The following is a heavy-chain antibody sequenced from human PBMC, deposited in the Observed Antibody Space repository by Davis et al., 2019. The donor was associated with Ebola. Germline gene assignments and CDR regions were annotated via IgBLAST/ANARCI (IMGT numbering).Heavy chain of an antibody. Sequence: PGGSLRLSCTASGFTFSSFAMTWVRQAPGRGLEWVSTTNYYGEDYADSVKGRFTISRDDSKSALFLQMNNLRVEDTAVYFCAKESFWGGSYHDDAIDTWGQGTMVTVSS. J-gene: IGHJ3*02. CDR3: AKESFWGGSYHDDAIDT. D-gene: IGHD7-27*01. CDR1: GFTFSSFA. CDR2: TNYYGE. V-gene: IGHV3-23*01.